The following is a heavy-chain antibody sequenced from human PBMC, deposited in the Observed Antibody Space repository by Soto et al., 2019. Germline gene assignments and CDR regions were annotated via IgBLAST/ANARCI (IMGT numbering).Heavy chain of an antibody. CDR1: GGTFSSYT. CDR3: ARDIDNGLSLITMVRGVGGAGDAFDI. V-gene: IGHV1-69*04. Sequence: GASVKVSCKASGGTFSSYTISWVRQAPGQGLEWMGRIIPFLGIVNYAQKFQGRVTITADKSTSTAYMELSSLRSEDTAVYYCARDIDNGLSLITMVRGVGGAGDAFDIWGQGTMVTVSS. J-gene: IGHJ3*02. CDR2: IIPFLGIV. D-gene: IGHD3-10*01.